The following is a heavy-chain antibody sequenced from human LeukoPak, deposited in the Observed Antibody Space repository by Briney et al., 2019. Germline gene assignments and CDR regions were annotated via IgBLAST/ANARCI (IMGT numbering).Heavy chain of an antibody. J-gene: IGHJ6*03. CDR3: VKSWGWTRPYYNYMQV. CDR1: GFPFNKFA. V-gene: IGHV3-23*01. Sequence: GGSLRLSCVASGFPFNKFAMTWVRQVPGKGLEWVAIIGYGGVSIYYADSVKGRFTISRDDSNNTLPLQMNNLRAEGTSIYYCVKSWGWTRPYYNYMQVWGKGTTVTVSS. D-gene: IGHD3/OR15-3a*01. CDR2: IGYGGVSI.